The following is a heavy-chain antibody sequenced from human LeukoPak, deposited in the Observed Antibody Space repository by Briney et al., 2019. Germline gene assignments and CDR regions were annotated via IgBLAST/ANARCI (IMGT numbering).Heavy chain of an antibody. CDR3: ATDQATFYGDYVHLDYTYSYGPDV. D-gene: IGHD4-17*01. Sequence: ASVKVSCKASGGTFSSYGINWVRQAPGQGLEWMGGIIPIFGTADYAPKFQGRVTITADESTSTAYVELSNLRSEDTAVYYCATDQATFYGDYVHLDYTYSYGPDVWGQGTTVTVSS. CDR2: IIPIFGTA. CDR1: GGTFSSYG. V-gene: IGHV1-69*13. J-gene: IGHJ6*02.